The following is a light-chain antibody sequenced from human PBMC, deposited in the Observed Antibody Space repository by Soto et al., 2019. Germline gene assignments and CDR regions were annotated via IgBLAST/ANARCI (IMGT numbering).Light chain of an antibody. CDR3: SSYTSSNTMP. CDR1: SSDVGAYNY. CDR2: EVS. Sequence: QSALTQPASVSGSPGQSITISCTGTSSDVGAYNYVSWYQQHPGKTPKLIIYEVSNRPSGVSNRFSGSKSGNTASLTVSGLQAEDEADYYCSSYTSSNTMPFGGGTKLTVL. V-gene: IGLV2-14*01. J-gene: IGLJ2*01.